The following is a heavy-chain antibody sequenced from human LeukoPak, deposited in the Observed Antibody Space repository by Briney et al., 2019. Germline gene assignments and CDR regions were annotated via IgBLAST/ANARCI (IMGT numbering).Heavy chain of an antibody. CDR1: GFTFSSYS. CDR2: ISSSSSYI. V-gene: IGHV3-21*01. Sequence: GGSLRLSCAASGFTFSSYSMNWVRQAPGKGLEWVSSISSSSSYIYYADSVKGRFTISRDNAKNSLYLQMNSLRDEDTAVYYCARVWQDYSGVDYWGQGTLVTVSS. D-gene: IGHD2-21*01. CDR3: ARVWQDYSGVDY. J-gene: IGHJ4*02.